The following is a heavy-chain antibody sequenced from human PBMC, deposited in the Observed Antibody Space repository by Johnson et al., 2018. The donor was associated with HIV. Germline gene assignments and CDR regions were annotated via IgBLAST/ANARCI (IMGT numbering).Heavy chain of an antibody. Sequence: VQLVESGGGLVQPGGSLRLSCAASGFTFNNFAMSWVRQAPGKGLEWASGISGSGTSTYYADSVKARFTISRANSKHTLFLHMNSLRAEDTAVYYCARDRPYFYGDYSAFDIWGQGTMVTVSS. D-gene: IGHD4-17*01. CDR2: ISGSGTST. J-gene: IGHJ3*02. CDR1: GFTFNNFA. CDR3: ARDRPYFYGDYSAFDI. V-gene: IGHV3-23*04.